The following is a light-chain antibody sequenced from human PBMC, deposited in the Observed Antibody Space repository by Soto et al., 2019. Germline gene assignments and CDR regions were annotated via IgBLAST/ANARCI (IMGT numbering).Light chain of an antibody. CDR3: QQYQSYCS. Sequence: DIQMTQSPSTLSASVGDRVTITCRASQNINTWVAWYQQKPGKDPNLLIYRASSLESGVPSRFSGSGSGTEFTLTISSLQPDEFATYFCQQYQSYCSFAGGTKVDIK. CDR2: RAS. V-gene: IGKV1-5*01. J-gene: IGKJ4*01. CDR1: QNINTW.